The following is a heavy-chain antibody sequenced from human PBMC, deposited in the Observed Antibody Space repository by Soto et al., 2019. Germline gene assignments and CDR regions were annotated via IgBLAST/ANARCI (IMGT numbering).Heavy chain of an antibody. CDR2: IYYSGST. D-gene: IGHD3-22*01. Sequence: SETLSLTCTVSGGSISSGDYYWSLIRQPPGKGLEWMGYIYYSGSTYYNPSLKSRVTISVDTAKNQFSLKLSSVTAADTAVYYCARELGYYDSSGYYTVHYYYGMDVWGQGTTVTVSS. CDR1: GGSISSGDYY. V-gene: IGHV4-30-4*01. J-gene: IGHJ6*02. CDR3: ARELGYYDSSGYYTVHYYYGMDV.